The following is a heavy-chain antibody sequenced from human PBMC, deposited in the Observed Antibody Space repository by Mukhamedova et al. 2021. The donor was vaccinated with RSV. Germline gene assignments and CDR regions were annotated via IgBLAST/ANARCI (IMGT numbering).Heavy chain of an antibody. CDR2: IYYSGST. J-gene: IGHJ4*02. Sequence: QPPGKGLEWIGYIYYSGSTYYNPSLKSRVTISVDTSKNQFSLKLSSVTAADTAVYYCARVRFGHPFDYWGQGTLVTASS. V-gene: IGHV4-30-4*01. D-gene: IGHD3-3*01. CDR3: ARVRFGHPFDY.